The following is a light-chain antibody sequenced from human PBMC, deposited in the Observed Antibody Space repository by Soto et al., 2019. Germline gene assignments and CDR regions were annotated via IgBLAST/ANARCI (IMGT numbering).Light chain of an antibody. CDR2: DVS. CDR3: CSYAGSNNYYL. J-gene: IGLJ1*01. V-gene: IGLV2-11*01. Sequence: QSALTQPRSVSGSPGQSVTISCTGTSSDVGGYNYVSWYQQHPGKAPKLMIYDVSKRPSGVPDRFSGSKSGNTASLTISGLQAEDVADYYCCSYAGSNNYYLFGPGTKVTVL. CDR1: SSDVGGYNY.